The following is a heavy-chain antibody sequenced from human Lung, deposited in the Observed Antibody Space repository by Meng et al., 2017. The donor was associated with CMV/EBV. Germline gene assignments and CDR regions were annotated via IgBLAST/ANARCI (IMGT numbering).Heavy chain of an antibody. J-gene: IGHJ5*02. CDR1: GFTFSSYA. Sequence: GESXKISCAASGFTFSSYAMTWVRQAPGKGLEWVSQISASGDSTYYADSVKGRFTISRDNSKNTLYLQMNSLRAADTAIYYCAKASRGGWGGWFDPWGQGXLVTVSS. D-gene: IGHD3-16*01. CDR3: AKASRGGWGGWFDP. CDR2: ISASGDST. V-gene: IGHV3-23*01.